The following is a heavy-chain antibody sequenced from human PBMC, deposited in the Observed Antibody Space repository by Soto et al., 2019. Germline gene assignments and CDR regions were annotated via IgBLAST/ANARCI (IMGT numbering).Heavy chain of an antibody. V-gene: IGHV4-30-2*01. J-gene: IGHJ4*02. CDR2: IYHSGST. CDR1: GGSISSGGYS. Sequence: QLQLQESGSGLVKPSQTLSLTCAVSGGSISSGGYSWSWIRQPPGKGLEWIGYIYHSGSTYYNPSLKSRATISVDRSKNQFSLKLSSVTAADTAVYYCARGVGYSSSWYSRGAGFDYWGQGTLVTVSS. CDR3: ARGVGYSSSWYSRGAGFDY. D-gene: IGHD6-13*01.